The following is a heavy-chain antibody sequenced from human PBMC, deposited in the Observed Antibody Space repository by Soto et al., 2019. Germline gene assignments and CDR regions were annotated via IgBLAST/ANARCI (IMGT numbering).Heavy chain of an antibody. J-gene: IGHJ6*03. CDR1: GYTFTSYD. V-gene: IGHV1-8*01. D-gene: IGHD2-15*01. CDR3: ASTSRQLLRRNYYYYYMDV. CDR2: MNPNSGNT. Sequence: ASVKVSCKASGYTFTSYDINWVRQATGQGLEWMGWMNPNSGNTGYAQKFQGRVTMTRNTSLSTAYMELSSLRSEDTAVYYCASTSRQLLRRNYYYYYMDVWGKGTTVTVSS.